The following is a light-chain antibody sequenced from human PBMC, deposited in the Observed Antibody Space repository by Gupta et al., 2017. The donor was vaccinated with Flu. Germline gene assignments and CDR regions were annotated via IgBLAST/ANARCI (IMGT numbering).Light chain of an antibody. CDR2: DVC. J-gene: IGLJ1*01. CDR3: CSYAGTYTFV. Sequence: VTISCTGTSSDVGSFDYVSWYQKHPGNARQLMIYDVCKRPSGVPDRFSASQSGNTASLTISGLQAEDEADYYCCSYAGTYTFVFGTGTKVTVL. CDR1: SSDVGSFDY. V-gene: IGLV2-11*01.